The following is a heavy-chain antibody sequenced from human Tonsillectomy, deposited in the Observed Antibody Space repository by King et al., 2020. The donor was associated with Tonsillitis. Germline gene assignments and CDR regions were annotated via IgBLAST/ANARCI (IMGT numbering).Heavy chain of an antibody. Sequence: QLQESGPGLVKPSETLSLTCTVSGGSISSSSYYWGWIRQPPGKGLEWIGSIYYSGSTYYNPSLKSRVTISVDTSKNQFSLKRSSVTAADTAVYYCAGIAVAGTYRDYWGQGTLVTVSS. V-gene: IGHV4-39*01. CDR1: GGSISSSSYY. CDR2: IYYSGST. CDR3: AGIAVAGTYRDY. J-gene: IGHJ4*02. D-gene: IGHD6-19*01.